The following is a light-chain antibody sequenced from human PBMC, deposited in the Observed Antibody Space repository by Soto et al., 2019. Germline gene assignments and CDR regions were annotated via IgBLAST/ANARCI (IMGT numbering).Light chain of an antibody. V-gene: IGKV3-11*01. Sequence: EIVLTQSPATLSLSPGERATLSCRASRGIDTYLAWYQQKRGQAPRLLIYDASNRTTGIPARFSGGGSGTDFTLSISSLETDDFALYYCQQRSSCPLTFGGGTKVEIK. CDR1: RGIDTY. CDR3: QQRSSCPLT. J-gene: IGKJ4*01. CDR2: DAS.